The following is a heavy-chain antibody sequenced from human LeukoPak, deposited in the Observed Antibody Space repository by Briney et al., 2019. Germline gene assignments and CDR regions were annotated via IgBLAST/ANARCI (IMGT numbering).Heavy chain of an antibody. Sequence: GGSLRLSCAASGFTFSSYWMSWVRQAPGKGLEWVANIKQDGSEKYYVDSVKGRFTISRDNAKNSLYLQMNSLRAEDTAVYYCARDYYDSSGHQGGFDYWGQGTLVTVSP. J-gene: IGHJ4*02. CDR3: ARDYYDSSGHQGGFDY. CDR1: GFTFSSYW. V-gene: IGHV3-7*01. D-gene: IGHD3-22*01. CDR2: IKQDGSEK.